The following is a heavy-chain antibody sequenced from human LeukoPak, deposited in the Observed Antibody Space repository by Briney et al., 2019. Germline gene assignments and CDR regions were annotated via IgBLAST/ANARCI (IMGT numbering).Heavy chain of an antibody. J-gene: IGHJ6*03. V-gene: IGHV1-18*03. D-gene: IGHD3-10*01. Sequence: ASVTVSCKASGCTFTSYGIRWVRQAPGQGLEWMGWISAYNGNTNYAQKLQGRVTMTTDTSTSTAYMELSSLRSEDMAVYYCARAPPDYYGSGNPMDVWGKGTTVTVSS. CDR3: ARAPPDYYGSGNPMDV. CDR2: ISAYNGNT. CDR1: GCTFTSYG.